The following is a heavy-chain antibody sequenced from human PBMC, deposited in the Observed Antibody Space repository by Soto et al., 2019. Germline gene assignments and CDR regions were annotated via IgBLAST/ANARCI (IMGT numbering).Heavy chain of an antibody. V-gene: IGHV3-30-3*01. J-gene: IGHJ5*02. Sequence: QMHLVESGGGLVQPGRSLRLSCAAAGFTFSNYAMHWVRQAPGMGLEWVAVILHDGSNEKYADSVKGRFTISRDNSKHPLYLATSGLRVEDTAVYFCARADCGSPGCQGRDQVDPWGQGTLVTVSS. CDR3: ARADCGSPGCQGRDQVDP. D-gene: IGHD2-15*01. CDR2: ILHDGSNE. CDR1: GFTFSNYA.